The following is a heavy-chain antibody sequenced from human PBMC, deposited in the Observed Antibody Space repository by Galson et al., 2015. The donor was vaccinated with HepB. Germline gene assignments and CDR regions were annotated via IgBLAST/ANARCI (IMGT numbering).Heavy chain of an antibody. V-gene: IGHV3-30*04. J-gene: IGHJ4*02. CDR3: ARGQQTLVTYYFDY. CDR1: GFTFSSYA. Sequence: SLRLSCAASGFTFSSYAMHWVRQAPGKGLEWVAVISYDGSNKYYADSVKGRFTISRDNSKNTLYLQMNSLRAEDTAVYYCARGQQTLVTYYFDYWGQGTLVTVSS. CDR2: ISYDGSNK. D-gene: IGHD2-21*02.